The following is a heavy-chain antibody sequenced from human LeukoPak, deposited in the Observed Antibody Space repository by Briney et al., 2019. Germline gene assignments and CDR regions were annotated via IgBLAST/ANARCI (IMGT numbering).Heavy chain of an antibody. J-gene: IGHJ4*02. CDR3: ARPRGCGSSRCNNFDY. D-gene: IGHD2-2*01. Sequence: GGSLRLSCAASGFSFRTYGMSWVRQAPGKGLEWVSAISGGGGSTYYADSVKGRFTISRDNSKNTLYLQMNSLRAEDTAVYYCARPRGCGSSRCNNFDYWGQGTLVTVSS. V-gene: IGHV3-23*01. CDR1: GFSFRTYG. CDR2: ISGGGGST.